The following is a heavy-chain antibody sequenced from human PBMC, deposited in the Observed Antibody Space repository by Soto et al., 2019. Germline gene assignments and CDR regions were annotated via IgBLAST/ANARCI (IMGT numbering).Heavy chain of an antibody. D-gene: IGHD2-21*02. CDR2: IYRSGST. V-gene: IGHV4-30-4*01. CDR1: GGSITSGDYY. CDR3: ARAPLVRSGGDWTYFDL. J-gene: IGHJ2*01. Sequence: QVQLQESGPGLVKPSQTLSLTCTVSGGSITSGDYYWNWLRQPPGKGLEWIGYIYRSGSTYYNRSLKSRITMSLDTSNNQFSLKLSSVTAADTAVYYCARAPLVRSGGDWTYFDLWGRGTLVTVSS.